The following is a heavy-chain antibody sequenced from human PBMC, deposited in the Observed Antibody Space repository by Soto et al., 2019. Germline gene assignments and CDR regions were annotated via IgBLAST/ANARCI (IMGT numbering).Heavy chain of an antibody. CDR3: ARDAPSITMVRGVIRYFDY. J-gene: IGHJ4*02. CDR2: IYYSGST. CDR1: GGSISSGGYY. Sequence: KPSETLSLTCTVSGGSISSGGYYWSWIRQHPGKGLEWIGYIYYSGSTYYNPSLKSRVTISVDTSKNQFSLKLSSVTAADTAVYYCARDAPSITMVRGVIRYFDYWGQGTLVTVSS. D-gene: IGHD3-10*01. V-gene: IGHV4-31*03.